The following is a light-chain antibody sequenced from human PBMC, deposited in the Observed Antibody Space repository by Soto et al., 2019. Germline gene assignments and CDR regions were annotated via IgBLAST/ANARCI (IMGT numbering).Light chain of an antibody. CDR2: GNS. CDR1: SSNIGAGYD. CDR3: QSYDSSLSGSV. Sequence: QSVLTQPPSVSGAPGQRVTISFTGSSSNIGAGYDVHWYQQLPGTAPKLLIYGNSNRPSGVPDRFSGSKSGTSASLAITGLQAEDEADYYGQSYDSSLSGSVFGTGTKLTVL. J-gene: IGLJ1*01. V-gene: IGLV1-40*01.